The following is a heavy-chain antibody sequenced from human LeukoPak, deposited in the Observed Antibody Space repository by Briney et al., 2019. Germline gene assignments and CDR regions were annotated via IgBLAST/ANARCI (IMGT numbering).Heavy chain of an antibody. CDR3: ARDLRRCSSTSCYFSPWFDP. CDR1: GATFTSYA. D-gene: IGHD2-2*01. CDR2: IIPIFGTA. Sequence: SVKLSCKASGATFTSYAITMVRQAPGQGLEWMGGIIPIFGTANYAQKFQGRVTITAAESTSTAYMELSGLRSEDTAVYYCARDLRRCSSTSCYFSPWFDPWGQGTLVTVSS. V-gene: IGHV1-69*01. J-gene: IGHJ5*02.